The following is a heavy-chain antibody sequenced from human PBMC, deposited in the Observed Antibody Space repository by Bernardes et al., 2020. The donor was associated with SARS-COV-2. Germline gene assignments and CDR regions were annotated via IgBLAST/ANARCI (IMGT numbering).Heavy chain of an antibody. CDR1: GFTFSSYA. D-gene: IGHD6-19*01. Sequence: GSLRLSCAASGFTFSSYAMSWARQAPGKGLEWVSVIGGSGDHIHYADSVKGRFSISRDNSKNTVYLQMNSLRAEDTAIYYCAKDRVRDGNGWYWFGSWGQGTLVTVSS. J-gene: IGHJ5*01. CDR3: AKDRVRDGNGWYWFGS. CDR2: IGGSGDHI. V-gene: IGHV3-23*01.